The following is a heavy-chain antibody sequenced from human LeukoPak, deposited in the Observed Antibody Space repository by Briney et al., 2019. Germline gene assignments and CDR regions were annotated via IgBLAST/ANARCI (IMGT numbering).Heavy chain of an antibody. V-gene: IGHV4-59*01. D-gene: IGHD6-19*01. CDR3: ARGGWYPESFQH. J-gene: IGHJ1*01. CDR2: IYYSGST. CDR1: GGSISSYY. Sequence: KASETLSLTCTVSGGSISSYYWNWIRQPPGKGLEWIGYIYYSGSTNYNPSLKSRVTISVDTSKNQFSLKLSSVTAADTAVYYCARGGWYPESFQHWGQGALDTVSS.